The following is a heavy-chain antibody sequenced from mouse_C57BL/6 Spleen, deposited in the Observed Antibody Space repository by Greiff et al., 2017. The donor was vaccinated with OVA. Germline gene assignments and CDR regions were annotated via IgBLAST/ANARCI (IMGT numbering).Heavy chain of an antibody. CDR2: IYPGDGDT. CDR1: GYAFSSSW. CDR3: AREGGYPFAY. J-gene: IGHJ3*01. D-gene: IGHD2-2*01. V-gene: IGHV1-82*01. Sequence: VQLQQSGPALVKPGASVKISCKASGYAFSSSWMNWVKQRPGKGLEWIGRIYPGDGDTNYNGKFKGKATLNADKSSSTAYMQLSSLTSEDSAVYFCAREGGYPFAYWGQGTLVTVSA.